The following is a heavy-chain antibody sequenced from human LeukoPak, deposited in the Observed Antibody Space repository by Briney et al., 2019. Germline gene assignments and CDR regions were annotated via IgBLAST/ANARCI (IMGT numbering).Heavy chain of an antibody. V-gene: IGHV1-18*04. J-gene: IGHJ4*02. D-gene: IGHD3-16*02. CDR1: GYTFTGYY. CDR2: ISADNGNT. Sequence: ASVKVSCKASGYTFTGYYMHWVRQAPGQGLEWMGWISADNGNTNYAQKLQGRVTMTTDTSTSTAYMELRSLRSDDTAVYYCARGYDYIWGSYRYSCDNWGQGTLVTVSS. CDR3: ARGYDYIWGSYRYSCDN.